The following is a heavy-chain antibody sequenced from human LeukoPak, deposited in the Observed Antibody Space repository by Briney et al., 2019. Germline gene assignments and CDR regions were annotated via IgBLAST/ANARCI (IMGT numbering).Heavy chain of an antibody. D-gene: IGHD2-2*01. V-gene: IGHV1-2*04. J-gene: IGHJ3*02. Sequence: ASVKVSCKASGYTFTGYYMHWVRQAPGQGLEWMGWINPNSGGTNYAQKFQGWVTMTRDTSISTAYMELSRLRSDDTAVYYCAREEGFGSTSFFDIWGQGTMVTVSS. CDR3: AREEGFGSTSFFDI. CDR1: GYTFTGYY. CDR2: INPNSGGT.